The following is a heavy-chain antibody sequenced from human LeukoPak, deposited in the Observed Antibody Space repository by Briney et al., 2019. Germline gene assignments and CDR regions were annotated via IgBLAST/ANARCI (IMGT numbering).Heavy chain of an antibody. D-gene: IGHD3-10*01. Sequence: GGSLRLSCAASGFTVSSNYMSWVRQAPGKGLEWVSVIYSGGSTYYADSAKGRFTISRDNSKNKLYLQLNSMRAADTAVYYCARDHYSLGFGNWGQGTMVTVSS. CDR2: IYSGGST. CDR3: ARDHYSLGFGN. V-gene: IGHV3-66*01. CDR1: GFTVSSNY. J-gene: IGHJ3*01.